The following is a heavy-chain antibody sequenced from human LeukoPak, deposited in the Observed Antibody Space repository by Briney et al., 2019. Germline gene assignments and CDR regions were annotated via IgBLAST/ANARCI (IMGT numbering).Heavy chain of an antibody. CDR3: ATAGNYRFNN. D-gene: IGHD1-7*01. Sequence: PGWSLRLSCAASGFIFDDYVMHWVRQAPGKGLEWVSGINWNSGIIGYADSVKGRFTISRDNAMNTLYLQMNSLRAEDTAVYYCATAGNYRFNNWGQGTLVTVSS. CDR1: GFIFDDYV. V-gene: IGHV3-9*01. CDR2: INWNSGII. J-gene: IGHJ4*02.